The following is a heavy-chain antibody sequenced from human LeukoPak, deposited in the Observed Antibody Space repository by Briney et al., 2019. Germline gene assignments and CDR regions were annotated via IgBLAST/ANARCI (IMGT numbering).Heavy chain of an antibody. CDR1: GGSFSSSY. CDR2: IYTSGST. CDR3: AGDDYMDV. Sequence: TSETLSLTCSVSGGSFSSSYWSWIRQPAGKGLEWIGRIYTSGSTNYNPSLKSRVTMSVDTSKNQFSLKPSSVTAADTAVYYCAGDDYMDVWSKGTTVTVSS. J-gene: IGHJ6*03. V-gene: IGHV4-4*07.